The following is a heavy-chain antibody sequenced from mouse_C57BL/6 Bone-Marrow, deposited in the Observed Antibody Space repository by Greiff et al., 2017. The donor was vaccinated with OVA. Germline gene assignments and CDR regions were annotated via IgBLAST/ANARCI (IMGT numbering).Heavy chain of an antibody. CDR1: GFTFSDFY. D-gene: IGHD1-1*01. CDR2: SRNKANDYTT. V-gene: IGHV7-1*01. Sequence: EVMLVESGGGLVQSGRSLRLSCATSGFTFSDFYMEWVRQAPGKGLEWIAASRNKANDYTTEYSASVKGRFIVSRDTSQSILYLQMNALRAEDTAIYYCARDARGDGYWYFDVWGTGTTVTVSS. CDR3: ARDARGDGYWYFDV. J-gene: IGHJ1*03.